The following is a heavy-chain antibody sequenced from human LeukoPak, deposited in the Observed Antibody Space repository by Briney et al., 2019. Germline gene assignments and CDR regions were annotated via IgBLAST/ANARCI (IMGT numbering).Heavy chain of an antibody. V-gene: IGHV3-23*01. J-gene: IGHJ4*02. D-gene: IGHD5-18*01. CDR2: IFVSGGSP. Sequence: PGGSLRLSCEASGFTFGSHAMYWVRQAPGEGLEWVAGIFVSGGSPHYAAPVKGRFTMSRDNSRNTVYLQTTSLRAEDTAVYYCGKTTVGYSSGQKPAWPVDYWGQGTLVTVSS. CDR3: GKTTVGYSSGQKPAWPVDY. CDR1: GFTFGSHA.